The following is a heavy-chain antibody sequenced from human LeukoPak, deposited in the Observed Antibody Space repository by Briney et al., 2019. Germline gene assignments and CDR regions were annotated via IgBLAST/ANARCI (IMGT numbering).Heavy chain of an antibody. CDR1: GYTLTELS. CDR2: FDPEDGET. V-gene: IGHV1-24*01. CDR3: ATEIVVVPNVGAFDI. D-gene: IGHD2-21*01. J-gene: IGHJ3*02. Sequence: ASVKVSCKVSGYTLTELSMHWVRQAPGKGLEWMGGFDPEDGETIYAQKLQGRVTMTEDTSTDTAYMELSSLRSEDTAVYYCATEIVVVPNVGAFDIWGQGTMVTVSS.